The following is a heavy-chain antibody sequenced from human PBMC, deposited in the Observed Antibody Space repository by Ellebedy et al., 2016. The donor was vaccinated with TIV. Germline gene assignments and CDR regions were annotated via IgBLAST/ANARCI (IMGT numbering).Heavy chain of an antibody. Sequence: SQTLSLTCAISGDSVSRTSVAWNWIRQSPSRGLEWLGRTYYRSKWYNDYAVSVKSRITISPDTSKNQFSLQLNSVTPEDTAVYYCAREVNWGRGTNYYYGMDVWGQGTTVTVSS. CDR2: TYYRSKWYN. D-gene: IGHD7-27*01. V-gene: IGHV6-1*01. J-gene: IGHJ6*02. CDR3: AREVNWGRGTNYYYGMDV. CDR1: GDSVSRTSVA.